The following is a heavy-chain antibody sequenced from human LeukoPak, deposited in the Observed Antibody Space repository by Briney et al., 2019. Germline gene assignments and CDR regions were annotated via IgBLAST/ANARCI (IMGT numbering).Heavy chain of an antibody. D-gene: IGHD6-19*01. CDR2: IYSGGST. V-gene: IGHV3-53*01. CDR1: GFTVSSNY. CDR3: AKVSARVAVAGDLDY. J-gene: IGHJ4*02. Sequence: GGSLRLSCAASGFTVSSNYMSWVRQAPGKGLEWVSVIYSGGSTYYADSVKGRFTTSRDNSKSTLYIQMNSLRAEDTAVYYCAKVSARVAVAGDLDYWGQGTLVTVSS.